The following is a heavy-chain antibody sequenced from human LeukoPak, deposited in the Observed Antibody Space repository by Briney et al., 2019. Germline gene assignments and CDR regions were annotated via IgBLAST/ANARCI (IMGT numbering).Heavy chain of an antibody. J-gene: IGHJ4*02. CDR3: ARLVQQSSGIVVGGYYFEY. V-gene: IGHV4-59*08. Sequence: SETLSLTCTVSGGSISNYYWSWIRQPPGKGLEWIGYIYSTGSTNYNPSLKSRLTFSVDTSKNQFSLKLSSVTAADTAVYYCARLVQQSSGIVVGGYYFEYWGQGTLVTVSS. CDR1: GGSISNYY. D-gene: IGHD3-22*01. CDR2: IYSTGST.